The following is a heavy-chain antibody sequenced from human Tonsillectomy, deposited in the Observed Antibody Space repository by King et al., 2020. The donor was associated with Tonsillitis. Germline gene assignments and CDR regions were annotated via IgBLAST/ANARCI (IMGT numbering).Heavy chain of an antibody. CDR1: GNSFSSYW. CDR3: AGQRDSLGIVDY. D-gene: IGHD7-27*01. V-gene: IGHV5-51*01. Sequence: VQLVESGAEVKKPGESLKISCKGFGNSFSSYWIGWVRQMPGNGLEWMGIIYPGDSDTRYSPSFQGQVTISAEKAISTAYLQWSSLKASDTAMYYCAGQRDSLGIVDYWGQGTLVTVSS. J-gene: IGHJ4*02. CDR2: IYPGDSDT.